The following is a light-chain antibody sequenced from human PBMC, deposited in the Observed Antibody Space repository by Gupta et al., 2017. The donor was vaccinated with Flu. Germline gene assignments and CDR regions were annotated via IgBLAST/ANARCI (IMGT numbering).Light chain of an antibody. CDR1: QDVSTS. CDR2: APS. Sequence: DIQMTQSPSPLSASGGDRVTITCRASQDVSTSFNWYQQKPGQAPKLLIYAPSNAQSGMTPRFSDSGYSTDFTLIISRLQPADFATYSSQQIVTTPTAFGQGTKLEIK. J-gene: IGKJ1*01. V-gene: IGKV1-39*01. CDR3: QQIVTTPTA.